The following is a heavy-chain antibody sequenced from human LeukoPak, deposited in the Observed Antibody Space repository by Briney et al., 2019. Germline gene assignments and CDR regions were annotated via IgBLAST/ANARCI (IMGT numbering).Heavy chain of an antibody. Sequence: SETLSLTCTVSGGSISSYFWSWLRQPPGKGLEWIGSIYYSGNTYYNPSLKSRVTISVDTSKNQFSLRLSSVTAADTAVYYCARPNWNDLHFDYWGQGTLVTVSS. CDR3: ARPNWNDLHFDY. CDR1: GGSISSYF. V-gene: IGHV4-59*12. J-gene: IGHJ4*02. CDR2: IYYSGNT. D-gene: IGHD1-1*01.